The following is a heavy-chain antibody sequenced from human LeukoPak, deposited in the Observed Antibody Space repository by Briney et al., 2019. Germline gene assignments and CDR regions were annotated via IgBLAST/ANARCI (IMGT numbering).Heavy chain of an antibody. V-gene: IGHV3-66*04. CDR1: GVTVSSNY. CDR2: IYSGGSA. D-gene: IGHD6-19*01. J-gene: IGHJ4*02. Sequence: GGSLRLSCAASGVTVSSNYMSWVRQAPGKGLEWVSVIYSGGSAYYADSVKGRFTISRDNSKNTLYLQMNSLRAEDTAVYYCASQIAVAGTALDYWGQGTLVTVSS. CDR3: ASQIAVAGTALDY.